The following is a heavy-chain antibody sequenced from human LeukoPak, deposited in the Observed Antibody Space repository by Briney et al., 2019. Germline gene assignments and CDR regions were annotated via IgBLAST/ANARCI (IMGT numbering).Heavy chain of an antibody. V-gene: IGHV3-23*01. Sequence: PGGSLRLSCAASGFTFSSYAMSWVRQAPGKGLEWVSAISGSGGSTYYADSVKGRFTISRDNSKNSLYLQMYSLRIEDTALYYCAKDYRGFISGSFADYWGQGTLVTVSS. CDR1: GFTFSSYA. J-gene: IGHJ4*02. D-gene: IGHD3-10*01. CDR3: AKDYRGFISGSFADY. CDR2: ISGSGGST.